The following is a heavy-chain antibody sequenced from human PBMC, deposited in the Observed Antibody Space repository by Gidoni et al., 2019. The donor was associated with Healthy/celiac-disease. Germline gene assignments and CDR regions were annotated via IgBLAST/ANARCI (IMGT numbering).Heavy chain of an antibody. CDR3: AKMSGKWFGELFFDY. CDR1: GFTFSSYG. Sequence: QVQLVESGGGVVQPGRSLRLSCAASGFTFSSYGMHWVRQAPGKGLAWVAVISYDGSNKYYADSVKGRFTISRDNSKNTLYLQMNSLRAEDTAVYYCAKMSGKWFGELFFDYWGQGTLVTVSS. V-gene: IGHV3-30*18. D-gene: IGHD3-10*01. CDR2: ISYDGSNK. J-gene: IGHJ4*02.